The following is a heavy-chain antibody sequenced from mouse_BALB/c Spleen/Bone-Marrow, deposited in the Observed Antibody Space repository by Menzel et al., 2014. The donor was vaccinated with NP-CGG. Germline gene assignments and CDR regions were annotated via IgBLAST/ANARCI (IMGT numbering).Heavy chain of an antibody. CDR2: IFPGDSTT. V-gene: IGHV1S56*01. CDR1: GNTFTSYD. CDR3: VRSRLRDWYFDV. D-gene: IGHD1-2*01. J-gene: IGHJ1*01. Sequence: QVHVKQSGVELVKPGASVKLSCKASGNTFTSYDINWVRQRPEQGLEWIGWIFPGDSTTKYNEKFKGKATLSTDKSSSTVHMQLSRLTSEDSAVYVCVRSRLRDWYFDVWGAGTTVTISS.